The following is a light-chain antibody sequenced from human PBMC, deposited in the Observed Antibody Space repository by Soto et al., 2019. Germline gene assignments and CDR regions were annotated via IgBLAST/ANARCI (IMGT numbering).Light chain of an antibody. V-gene: IGKV3D-15*01. J-gene: IGKJ5*01. CDR2: GAS. CDR3: QQYNSYPRS. Sequence: ETLMTQSPSNLALSPGETATLSCRARQSISTNLAWYQQKLGQAPRLLIYGASTRATGIPVRFSGSGSGTEFTLTISSLQSEDFEAYYCQQYNSYPRSFGQGTRLEIK. CDR1: QSISTN.